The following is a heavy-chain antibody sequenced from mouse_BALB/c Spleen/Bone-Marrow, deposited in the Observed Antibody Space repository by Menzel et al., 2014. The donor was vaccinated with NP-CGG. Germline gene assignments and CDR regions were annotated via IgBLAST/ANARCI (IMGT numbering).Heavy chain of an antibody. V-gene: IGHV1-42*01. Sequence: EVQLQQSGPELVKPGTSVKISCKASGYSFTGYYMRWVKQSHVKSLEWIGRINPYTGATTYNQNFNVKASLTVDKSSSTAYMELHSLTSEDSAVYYCARGDWFTDWGQGTLVTVSA. J-gene: IGHJ3*01. CDR2: INPYTGAT. CDR1: GYSFTGYY. CDR3: ARGDWFTD.